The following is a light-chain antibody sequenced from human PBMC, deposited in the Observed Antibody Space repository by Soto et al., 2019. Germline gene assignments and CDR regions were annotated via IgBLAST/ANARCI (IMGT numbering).Light chain of an antibody. Sequence: QSALTQPASVSGSPGQSITISCTGSCSDVGAYNYVSWYQQHPGKAPRLMIYEVTNRPSGVSNRFSGSKSGNTASLTISGLRAEDEADYYCSSYTSGSTLVVFGGGTQLTVL. CDR2: EVT. CDR1: CSDVGAYNY. V-gene: IGLV2-14*01. CDR3: SSYTSGSTLVV. J-gene: IGLJ2*01.